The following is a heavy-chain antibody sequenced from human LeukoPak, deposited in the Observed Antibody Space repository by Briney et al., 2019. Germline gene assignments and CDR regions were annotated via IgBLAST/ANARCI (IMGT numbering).Heavy chain of an antibody. V-gene: IGHV3-30*18. CDR2: ISHDGNNK. CDR3: EKARRERWYGDAFDI. Sequence: GGSLRLSCAASGFTFSSYGMHWVRQAPGKGLEWVTVISHDGNNKYYADSVKGRFTVSRDNSKNTLDLQMNSLRPEDTAVYYCEKARRERWYGDAFDIWGQGTMVTVSS. D-gene: IGHD6-13*01. J-gene: IGHJ3*02. CDR1: GFTFSSYG.